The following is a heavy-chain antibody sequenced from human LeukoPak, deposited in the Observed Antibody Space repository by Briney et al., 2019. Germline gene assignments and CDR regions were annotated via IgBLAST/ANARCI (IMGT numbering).Heavy chain of an antibody. D-gene: IGHD2-8*01. CDR1: GFTFSSYS. V-gene: IGHV3-48*04. CDR2: ISSSSSTI. J-gene: IGHJ4*02. Sequence: TGGSLRLSCAASGFTFSSYSMNWVRQAPGKGLEWVSYISSSSSTIYYADSVKGRFTISRDNAKNSLYLQMNSLRAEDTAVYYCAKWARYCTNGVCYYFDYWGQGTLVTVSS. CDR3: AKWARYCTNGVCYYFDY.